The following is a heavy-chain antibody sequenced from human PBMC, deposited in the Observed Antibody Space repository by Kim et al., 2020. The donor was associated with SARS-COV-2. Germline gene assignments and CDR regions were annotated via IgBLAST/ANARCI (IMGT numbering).Heavy chain of an antibody. J-gene: IGHJ6*02. D-gene: IGHD6-13*01. CDR3: AREGAYSSSSFMDV. CDR2: INSDGSST. Sequence: GGSLRLSCAASGFTFSSYWMHWVRQAPGKELVWVSRINSDGSSTSYADSVKGRFTISRDNAKNTLYLQMNSLRAEDTAVYYCAREGAYSSSSFMDVWGQGTTVTVSS. V-gene: IGHV3-74*01. CDR1: GFTFSSYW.